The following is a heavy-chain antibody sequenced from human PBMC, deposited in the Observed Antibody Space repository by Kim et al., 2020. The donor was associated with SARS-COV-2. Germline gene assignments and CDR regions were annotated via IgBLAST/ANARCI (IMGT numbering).Heavy chain of an antibody. J-gene: IGHJ4*02. CDR2: INHSGST. CDR1: GGSFSGYY. CDR3: ARSEIERGYYDYVWGSYRSYYFDY. V-gene: IGHV4-34*01. Sequence: SETLSLTCAVYGGSFSGYYWSWIRQPPGKGLEWIGEINHSGSTNYNPSLKSRVTISVDTSKNQFSLKLSSVTAADTAVYYCARSEIERGYYDYVWGSYRSYYFDYWGQGTLVTVSS. D-gene: IGHD3-16*02.